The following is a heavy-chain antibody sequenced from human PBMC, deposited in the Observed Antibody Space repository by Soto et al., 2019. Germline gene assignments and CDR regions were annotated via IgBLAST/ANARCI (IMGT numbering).Heavy chain of an antibody. CDR1: GGSISSSSYY. V-gene: IGHV4-39*01. Sequence: ETLSLTCTVSGGSISSSSYYWGWIRQPPGKGLEWIGSIYYSGSTYYNPSLKSRVTISVDTSKNQFSLKLSSVTAADTAVYYCARTPRGYCSSTSCYRGNPWGQGTLVTVSS. CDR2: IYYSGST. D-gene: IGHD2-2*01. CDR3: ARTPRGYCSSTSCYRGNP. J-gene: IGHJ5*02.